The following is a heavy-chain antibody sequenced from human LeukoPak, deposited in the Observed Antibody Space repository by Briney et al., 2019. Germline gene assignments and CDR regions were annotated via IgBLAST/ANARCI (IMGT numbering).Heavy chain of an antibody. CDR3: ARDLSDYGDYGFLDY. CDR1: GFTFSSYA. Sequence: GGSLRLSCAASGFTFSSYAMHWVRQAPGKGLEWVAVISYDGSNKYYADSVKGRFTISRDNSKNTLYLQMNSLRAEDTAVYYCARDLSDYGDYGFLDYWGQGTLVTVPS. J-gene: IGHJ4*02. V-gene: IGHV3-30*04. CDR2: ISYDGSNK. D-gene: IGHD4-17*01.